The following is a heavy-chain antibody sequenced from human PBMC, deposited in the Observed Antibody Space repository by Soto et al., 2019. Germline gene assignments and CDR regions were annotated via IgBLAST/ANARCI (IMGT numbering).Heavy chain of an antibody. CDR3: ASVVNADAFDI. Sequence: GGSLRLSCAASGFTFSSYEMNWVRQAPGKGLEWVSYISSSGSTIYYADSVKGRFTISRDNAKNSLYLQMNSLRAEDTAVYYCASVVNADAFDIWGQGTMVTVSS. CDR1: GFTFSSYE. CDR2: ISSSGSTI. V-gene: IGHV3-48*03. D-gene: IGHD2-15*01. J-gene: IGHJ3*02.